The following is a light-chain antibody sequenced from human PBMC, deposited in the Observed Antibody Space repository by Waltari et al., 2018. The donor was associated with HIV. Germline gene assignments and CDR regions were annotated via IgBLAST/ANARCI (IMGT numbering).Light chain of an antibody. J-gene: IGKJ4*01. Sequence: DIQMTQSPTTLSASVGDRFTMSCRASQSVNRWLAWYQHKPGTAPKLLIYEASSLEVRVPSRFSGSGSDTDFTLTIDNLQPADFATYYCQQYEDYPLTFGGGTKVDIK. CDR1: QSVNRW. CDR3: QQYEDYPLT. V-gene: IGKV1-5*01. CDR2: EAS.